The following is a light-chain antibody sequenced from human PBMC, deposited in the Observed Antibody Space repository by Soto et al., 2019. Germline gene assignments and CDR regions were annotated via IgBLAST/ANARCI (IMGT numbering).Light chain of an antibody. J-gene: IGLJ3*02. CDR1: SGHSSYI. CDR2: LEGSGSY. Sequence: QSVLIQSSSASASLGSSVKLTCTLSSGHSSYIIAWHQQQPGKAPRYLMKLEGSGSYNKGSGVPDRFSGSSSGADRYLTISNLQSEDEADYYCETWDSHTRVFGGGTKLTVL. V-gene: IGLV4-60*03. CDR3: ETWDSHTRV.